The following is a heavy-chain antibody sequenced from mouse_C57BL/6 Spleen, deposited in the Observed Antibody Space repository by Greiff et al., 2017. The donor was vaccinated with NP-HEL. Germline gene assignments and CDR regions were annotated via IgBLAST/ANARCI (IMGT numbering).Heavy chain of an antibody. Sequence: QVHVKQSGAELVRPGASVTLSCKASGYTFTDYEMHWVKQTPVHGLEWIGAIDPETGGTAYNQKFKGKAILTADKSSSTAYMELRSLTSEDSAVYYCTGSWDSLFAYWGQGTLVTVSA. CDR3: TGSWDSLFAY. V-gene: IGHV1-15*01. D-gene: IGHD6-2*01. CDR2: IDPETGGT. J-gene: IGHJ3*01. CDR1: GYTFTDYE.